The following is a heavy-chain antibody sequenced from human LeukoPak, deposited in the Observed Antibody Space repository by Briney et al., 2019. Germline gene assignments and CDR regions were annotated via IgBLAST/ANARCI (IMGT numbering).Heavy chain of an antibody. J-gene: IGHJ4*02. CDR2: INHSGST. V-gene: IGHV4-34*01. CDR3: ARGRALAYCGGDCWGLDY. CDR1: GGSFSGYY. Sequence: SETLSLTCAVYGGSFSGYYWSWIRQPPGKGLEWIGEINHSGSTIYNPSLKSRVTISVDTSKNQFPLKLSSVTAADTAVYYCARGRALAYCGGDCWGLDYWGQGTLVTPSS. D-gene: IGHD2-21*02.